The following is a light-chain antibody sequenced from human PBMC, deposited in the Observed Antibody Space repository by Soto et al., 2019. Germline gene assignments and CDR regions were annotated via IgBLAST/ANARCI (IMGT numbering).Light chain of an antibody. CDR2: DAS. J-gene: IGKJ3*01. Sequence: EIVLTRSPGTLSLSPGERATLSCRASQSVSSNYLAWYQHKPGQTPRLLIYDASSRAAGIPDRFSGSGSGTDFTLTISRLEPEDFAVYYCQQYGSSPTFGPGTKVDIK. CDR1: QSVSSNY. CDR3: QQYGSSPT. V-gene: IGKV3-20*01.